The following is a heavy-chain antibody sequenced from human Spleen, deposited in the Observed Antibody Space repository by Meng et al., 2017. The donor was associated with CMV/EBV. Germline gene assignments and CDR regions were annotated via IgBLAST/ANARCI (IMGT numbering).Heavy chain of an antibody. CDR2: IYPGDSDT. J-gene: IGHJ6*02. V-gene: IGHV5-51*01. CDR3: ARRKRNTGDYYYYYGMDV. Sequence: KVSCKGSGYSFTSYWIGWVCQMPGKDLEWMGIIYPGDSDTRYSPSFQGQVTISADKSISTAYLQWSSLKASDTAMYYCARRKRNTGDYYYYYGMDVWGQGTTVIVSS. D-gene: IGHD1-14*01. CDR1: GYSFTSYW.